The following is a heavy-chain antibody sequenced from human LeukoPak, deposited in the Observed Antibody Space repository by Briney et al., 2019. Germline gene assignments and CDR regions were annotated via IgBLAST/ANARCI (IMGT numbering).Heavy chain of an antibody. J-gene: IGHJ6*03. CDR3: AARGSSGWLASYYYYYMDV. V-gene: IGHV4-34*01. D-gene: IGHD6-19*01. CDR1: GGSFSGYY. CDR2: INHSGST. Sequence: PSETLSLTCAVYGGSFSGYYWSWIRQPPGKGLAWIGEINHSGSTNYNPSLKSRVTISVDTSKNQFSLKLSSVTAADTAVYYCAARGSSGWLASYYYYYMDVWGKGTTVTISS.